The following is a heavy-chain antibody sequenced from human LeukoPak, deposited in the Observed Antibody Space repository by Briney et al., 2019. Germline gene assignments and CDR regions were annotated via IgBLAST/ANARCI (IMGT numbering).Heavy chain of an antibody. CDR2: IYTSGST. J-gene: IGHJ6*03. CDR3: ARVKWEYIQRDGYYYMDV. D-gene: IGHD1-26*01. V-gene: IGHV4-4*07. CDR1: GGSISSYY. Sequence: SETLSLTCTVSGGSISSYYWSWIWQPAGKGLEWIGRIYTSGSTNYNPSLKSRVTMSVDTSKNQFSLKLSSVTAADTAVYYCARVKWEYIQRDGYYYMDVWGKGTTVTVSS.